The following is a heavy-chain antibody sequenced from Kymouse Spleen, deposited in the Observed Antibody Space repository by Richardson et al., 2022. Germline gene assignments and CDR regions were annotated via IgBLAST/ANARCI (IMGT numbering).Heavy chain of an antibody. V-gene: IGHV3-15*01. Sequence: EVQLVESGGGLVKPGGSLRLSCAASGFTFSNAWMSWVRQAPGKGLEWVGRIKSKTDGGTTDYAAPVKGRFTISRDDSKNTLYLQMNSLKTEDTAVYYCTTYDFWSGRAFDIWGQGTMVTVSS. D-gene: IGHD3-3*01. CDR1: GFTFSNAW. CDR2: IKSKTDGGTT. J-gene: IGHJ3*02. CDR3: TTYDFWSGRAFDI.